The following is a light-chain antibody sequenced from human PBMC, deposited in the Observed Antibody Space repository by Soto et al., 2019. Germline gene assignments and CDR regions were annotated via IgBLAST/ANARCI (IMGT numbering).Light chain of an antibody. Sequence: QSALTQPASVSGSPGQSITISCTGTSSDVGGYNYVSWYQQHPGKAPKLMIYEVTNRPSGVSNRFSGSKSGNTASLTISGLQAEDEGDYYCYSYTSSSTWVFGGGTKVTVL. CDR2: EVT. CDR3: YSYTSSSTWV. V-gene: IGLV2-14*01. CDR1: SSDVGGYNY. J-gene: IGLJ2*01.